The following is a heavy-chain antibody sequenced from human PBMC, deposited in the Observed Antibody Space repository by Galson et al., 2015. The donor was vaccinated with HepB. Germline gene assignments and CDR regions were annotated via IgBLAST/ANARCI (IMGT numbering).Heavy chain of an antibody. Sequence: SLRLSCAASGFTFSSYSMNWVRQAPGKGLEWVSSISSSSSYIYYADSVKGRFTISRDNAKNSLYLQMNSLRAEDTAVYYCARDPPTEMTTVSSATFDYWGQGTLVTVSS. CDR2: ISSSSSYI. CDR1: GFTFSSYS. V-gene: IGHV3-21*01. CDR3: ARDPPTEMTTVSSATFDY. D-gene: IGHD4-11*01. J-gene: IGHJ4*02.